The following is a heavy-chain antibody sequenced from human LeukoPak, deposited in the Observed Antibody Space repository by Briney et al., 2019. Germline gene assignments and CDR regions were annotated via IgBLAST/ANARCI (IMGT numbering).Heavy chain of an antibody. CDR3: ARERYLATVTTSYYFDY. D-gene: IGHD4-17*01. CDR2: IYHSGST. V-gene: IGHV4-4*02. Sequence: SGTLSLTCAVSGGSISSSNWWSWVRQPPGKGLEWIGEIYHSGSTNYNPSLKSRVSISVDTSKNQFSLKLSSVTAADTAVYYCARERYLATVTTSYYFDYWGQGTLVTASS. CDR1: GGSISSSNW. J-gene: IGHJ4*02.